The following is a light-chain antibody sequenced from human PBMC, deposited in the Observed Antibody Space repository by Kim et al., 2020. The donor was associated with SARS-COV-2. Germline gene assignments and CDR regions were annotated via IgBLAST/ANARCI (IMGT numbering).Light chain of an antibody. V-gene: IGKV1-17*01. Sequence: ASVGDRVTITCRASQDIRSYLGWYQQTPGRAPKRLIYGASTLQSGVPSRFSGSGSGTDFTLTISSLQPEDFATYFCLQLNNYPLTFGKGTQVEIK. CDR3: LQLNNYPLT. J-gene: IGKJ4*01. CDR2: GAS. CDR1: QDIRSY.